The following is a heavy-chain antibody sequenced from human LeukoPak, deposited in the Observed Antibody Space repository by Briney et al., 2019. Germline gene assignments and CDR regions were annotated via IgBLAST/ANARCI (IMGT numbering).Heavy chain of an antibody. D-gene: IGHD4-17*01. V-gene: IGHV3-21*01. CDR1: GFTFRSYS. CDR3: ARDFGEIDYGDYVWGDY. J-gene: IGHJ4*02. CDR2: ISSSSSYI. Sequence: GGSLRLSCAASGFTFRSYSMNWVRQAPGKGLEWVSSISSSSSYIYYADSVRGRFTISRDNAKNSLYLQMNSLRAEDTAVYYCARDFGEIDYGDYVWGDYWGQGTLVTVSS.